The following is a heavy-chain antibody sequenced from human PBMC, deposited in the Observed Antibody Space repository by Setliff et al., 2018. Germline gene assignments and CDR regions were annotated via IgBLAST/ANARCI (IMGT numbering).Heavy chain of an antibody. V-gene: IGHV3-11*04. CDR3: ASGVPREYYDSSGSSMLDY. D-gene: IGHD3-22*01. CDR2: ISSSGSTI. J-gene: IGHJ4*02. CDR1: GFTFSDYY. Sequence: GGSLRLSCAASGFTFSDYYMSWIRQAPGKGLEWVSYISSSGSTIYYADSVKGRFTISRDNAKNSLYLQMNSLRAEDTAVYYCASGVPREYYDSSGSSMLDYWGQGTLVTVPQ.